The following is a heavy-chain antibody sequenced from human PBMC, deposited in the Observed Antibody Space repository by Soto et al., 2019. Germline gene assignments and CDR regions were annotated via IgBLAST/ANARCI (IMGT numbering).Heavy chain of an antibody. CDR1: GFTFNRHW. J-gene: IGHJ4*02. V-gene: IGHV3-7*01. D-gene: IGHD1-1*01. CDR2: IKEDGSEK. Sequence: EVQLVESGGGLVQPGGSLRLSCAVSGFTFNRHWMSWVRQTPGKGLEWVASIKEDGSEKSYVDSVKGRFTISRDNAKNSLFLKMNSLIVEDTAVYCCVRTGWNPPDYWGQGTLVTVSS. CDR3: VRTGWNPPDY.